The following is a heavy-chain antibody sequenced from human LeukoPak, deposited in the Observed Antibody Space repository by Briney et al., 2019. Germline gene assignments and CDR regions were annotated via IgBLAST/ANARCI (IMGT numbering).Heavy chain of an antibody. CDR3: AKASGLTYGDYSYYMDV. J-gene: IGHJ6*03. Sequence: GGSLRLSCAASGFTFSSYGMHWVRQAPGKGLEWVAFIRYDGSNKYYADSVKGRFTISRDNSKNTLYLQMNSLRAEDTAVYYCAKASGLTYGDYSYYMDVWGKGTTVTISS. D-gene: IGHD4-17*01. CDR1: GFTFSSYG. CDR2: IRYDGSNK. V-gene: IGHV3-30*02.